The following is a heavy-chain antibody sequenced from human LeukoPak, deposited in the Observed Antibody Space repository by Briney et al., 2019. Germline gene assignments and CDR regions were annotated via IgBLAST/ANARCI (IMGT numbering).Heavy chain of an antibody. CDR3: AFDYGSGSYLGFDY. D-gene: IGHD3-10*01. V-gene: IGHV3-21*04. J-gene: IGHJ4*02. Sequence: PGGSLRLSCAASGFAFSGYAMSWVRQAPGKGLQHVSSIISSSLEMDYADSVRGRFSISRDNAKNTLYLQMNSLRAEDTAVYYCAFDYGSGSYLGFDYWGQGILVTVSS. CDR2: IISSSLEM. CDR1: GFAFSGYA.